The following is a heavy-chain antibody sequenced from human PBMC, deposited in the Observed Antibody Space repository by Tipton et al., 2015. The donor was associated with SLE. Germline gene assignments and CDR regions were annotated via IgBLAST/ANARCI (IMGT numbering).Heavy chain of an antibody. D-gene: IGHD6-19*01. Sequence: SLRLSCAASGFTFSSYWVSWVRQAPGKGLEWVSSISDRSSYIYHAESLKGRFTISRDNAKDTLYLQMNNLRAEDTAVYYCVAGLGDYWGPGTLVTASS. CDR1: GFTFSSYW. J-gene: IGHJ4*02. V-gene: IGHV3-21*01. CDR3: VAGLGDY. CDR2: ISDRSSYI.